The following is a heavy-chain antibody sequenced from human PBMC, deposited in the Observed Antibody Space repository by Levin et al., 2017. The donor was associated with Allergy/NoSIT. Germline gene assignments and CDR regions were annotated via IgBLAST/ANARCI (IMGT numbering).Heavy chain of an antibody. Sequence: PSETLSLTCAVSGGSISSSNWWCWVRQPPGKGLEWIGEIYHSGSTNYNPSLKSRVTISVDKSKNQFSLKLSSVTAADTAVYYCARTTPESVYDYVWGSDRHFDYWGQGTLVTVSS. D-gene: IGHD3-16*02. J-gene: IGHJ4*02. CDR1: GGSISSSNW. CDR3: ARTTPESVYDYVWGSDRHFDY. CDR2: IYHSGST. V-gene: IGHV4-4*02.